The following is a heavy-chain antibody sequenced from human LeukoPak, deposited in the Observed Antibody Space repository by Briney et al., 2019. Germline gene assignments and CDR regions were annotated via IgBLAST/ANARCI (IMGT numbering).Heavy chain of an antibody. CDR3: AADVVPAAILRVNWFDP. V-gene: IGHV3-48*04. D-gene: IGHD2-2*02. CDR1: GFTFSSYS. CDR2: ISSSSSTI. J-gene: IGHJ5*02. Sequence: QSGRSLRLSCAASGFTFSSYSMNWVRQAPGKGLEWVSYISSSSSTIYYADSVKGRFTISRDNAKNSLYLQMNSLRAEDTAVYYCAADVVPAAILRVNWFDPWGQGTLVTVSS.